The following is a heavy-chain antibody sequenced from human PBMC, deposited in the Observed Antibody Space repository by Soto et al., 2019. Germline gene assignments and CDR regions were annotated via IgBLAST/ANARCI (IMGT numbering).Heavy chain of an antibody. CDR2: INHSGST. Sequence: SETLSLTCAVYGGSFSGYYWSWIRQPPGKGLEWIGEINHSGSTNYNPSLKSRVTISVDTSKNQFSLKLSSVTAADTAVYYCARLVQLPGYYYYYYMDVWGKGTTVTVSS. CDR1: GGSFSGYY. CDR3: ARLVQLPGYYYYYYMDV. J-gene: IGHJ6*03. V-gene: IGHV4-34*01. D-gene: IGHD2-2*01.